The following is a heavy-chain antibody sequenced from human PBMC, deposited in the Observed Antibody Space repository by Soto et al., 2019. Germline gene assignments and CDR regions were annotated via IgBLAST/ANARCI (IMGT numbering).Heavy chain of an antibody. V-gene: IGHV4-39*01. CDR3: ASIAAPGTTHFDF. J-gene: IGHJ4*02. CDR2: IYYSGNT. Sequence: SETLSLTCTVSGGSIGSSSYYWGWIRQSPGKGLEWIGNIYYSGNTFYNPSLQSRVAISVDTSKNQFYLHLSSVTAADTAIFYCASIAAPGTTHFDFWGQGTMVTVSS. D-gene: IGHD6-13*01. CDR1: GGSIGSSSYY.